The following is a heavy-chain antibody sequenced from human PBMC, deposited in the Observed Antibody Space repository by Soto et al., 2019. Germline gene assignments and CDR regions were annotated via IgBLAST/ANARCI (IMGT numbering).Heavy chain of an antibody. CDR2: IYHTGST. CDR3: ARGSRGRSSSWSDY. V-gene: IGHV4-34*01. J-gene: IGHJ4*02. Sequence: QVQLQQWGAGLLKPSETLSLTCAVYGGSFSGYYWSWIRQPPGKGLEWIGEIYHTGSTNYTPSLNSRVAISVDTSKNQCSLKLNSVTAADTAVYYCARGSRGRSSSWSDYWGQRTLVTVSS. D-gene: IGHD6-13*01. CDR1: GGSFSGYY.